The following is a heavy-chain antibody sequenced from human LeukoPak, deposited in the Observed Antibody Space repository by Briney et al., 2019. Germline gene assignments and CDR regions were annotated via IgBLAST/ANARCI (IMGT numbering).Heavy chain of an antibody. CDR1: GGAISGGAYC. V-gene: IGHV4-31*03. J-gene: IGHJ6*03. D-gene: IGHD3-10*01. CDR3: ARDEAGARFGAEYMDV. Sequence: SQTLSLTCTGSGGAISGGAYCWSWIRQHPGKGLEWIGFICNSGSTDYNPSLKTRATISVDMSNCQFSLKLRSVTAADTAVYYCARDEAGARFGAEYMDVWGKGTTVTVSS. CDR2: ICNSGST.